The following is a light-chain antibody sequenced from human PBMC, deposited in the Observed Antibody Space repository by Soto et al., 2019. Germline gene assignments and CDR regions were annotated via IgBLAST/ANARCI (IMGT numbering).Light chain of an antibody. J-gene: IGKJ5*01. CDR2: GAS. CDR1: QSVSSN. V-gene: IGKV3-15*01. CDR3: QQYNNWPPIN. Sequence: ELVMTQSPATLSVSPGERATLSFRASQSVSSNLAWYQQKPGQAPRLLIYGASTRATGIPARFSGSGSGTEFTLTISSLQSEDFAAYYCQQYNNWPPINCGQGTRRAIK.